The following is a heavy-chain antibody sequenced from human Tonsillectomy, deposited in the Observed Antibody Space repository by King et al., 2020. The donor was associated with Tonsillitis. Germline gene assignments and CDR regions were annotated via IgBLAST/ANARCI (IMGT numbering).Heavy chain of an antibody. CDR1: GFTFSSYS. CDR3: ARYDYGDYYYFDS. CDR2: ISSSSSYI. D-gene: IGHD4-17*01. Sequence: VQLVESGGGLVRPGGSLRLSCAASGFTFSSYSMNWVRQAPGKGLEWVSSISSSSSYIYYADSVKGRFTISRDNAKNSLYLQMNSLRAEDTAVYYCARYDYGDYYYFDSWGQGTLVTASS. J-gene: IGHJ4*02. V-gene: IGHV3-21*01.